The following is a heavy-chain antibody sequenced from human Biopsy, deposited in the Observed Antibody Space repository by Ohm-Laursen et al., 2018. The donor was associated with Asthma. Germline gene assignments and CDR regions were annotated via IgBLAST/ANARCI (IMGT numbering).Heavy chain of an antibody. Sequence: SETLSLTCRVSGGYTGSSDHHWAWIRQSPGKGLEWIGYIFYGGNSYYSSSLKSRVSISVDPSKKQFSLTLDSVTAADTAVYYCATYSTGWSGVEFWGQGTRVTVSS. CDR2: IFYGGNS. V-gene: IGHV4-61*05. CDR3: ATYSTGWSGVEF. D-gene: IGHD6-19*01. J-gene: IGHJ4*02. CDR1: GGYTGSSDHH.